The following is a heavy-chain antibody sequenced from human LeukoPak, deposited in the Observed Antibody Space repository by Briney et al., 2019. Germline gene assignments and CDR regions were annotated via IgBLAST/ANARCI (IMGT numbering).Heavy chain of an antibody. CDR2: IYYSGST. J-gene: IGHJ4*02. CDR3: ARTLRGIDY. D-gene: IGHD3-16*01. V-gene: IGHV4-59*01. Sequence: SETLSLTCAVYGGSFSGYYWSWIRQPPGKGLEWIGYIYYSGSTNYNPSLKSRVTISVDTSKNQFSLKLSSVTAADTAVYYCARTLRGIDYWGQGTLVTVSS. CDR1: GGSFSGYY.